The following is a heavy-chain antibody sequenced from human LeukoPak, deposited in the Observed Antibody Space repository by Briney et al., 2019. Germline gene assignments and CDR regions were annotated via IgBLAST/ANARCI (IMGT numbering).Heavy chain of an antibody. V-gene: IGHV5-51*01. CDR2: IYPGDSDT. CDR1: GYSFTSYW. D-gene: IGHD3-10*01. CDR3: ARTPSVPGYYGSGSYYNPNDY. Sequence: GESLKISCKGSGYSFTSYWIGWVRQMPGNGLEWMGIIYPGDSDTRYSPSFQGQVTISADKSISTAYLQWSSLKASDTAMYYCARTPSVPGYYGSGSYYNPNDYWGQGTLVTVSS. J-gene: IGHJ4*02.